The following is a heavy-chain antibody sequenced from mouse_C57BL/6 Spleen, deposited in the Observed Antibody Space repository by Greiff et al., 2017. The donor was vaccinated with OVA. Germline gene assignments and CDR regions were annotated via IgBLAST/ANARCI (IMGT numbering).Heavy chain of an antibody. V-gene: IGHV2-9-1*01. CDR2: IWTGGGT. D-gene: IGHD3-2*02. Sequence: VKLMESGPGLVAPSQSLSITCTVSGFSLTSYAISGVRQPPGKGLEWLGVIWTGGGTNYNSALKSRLSISKDNSKSQVFLKMNRLQNDDTARYYCARKETRQLRLDDYAMDYWGQGTSVTVSS. J-gene: IGHJ4*01. CDR1: GFSLTSYA. CDR3: ARKETRQLRLDDYAMDY.